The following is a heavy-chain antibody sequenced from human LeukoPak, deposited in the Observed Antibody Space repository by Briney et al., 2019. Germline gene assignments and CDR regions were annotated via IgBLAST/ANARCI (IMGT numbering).Heavy chain of an antibody. D-gene: IGHD6-19*01. J-gene: IGHJ4*02. V-gene: IGHV4-39*01. CDR1: GGSISSSSYY. CDR2: IYYSGST. CDR3: ARPGGSSGWYYFDY. Sequence: PSETLSLTCTVSGGSISSSSYYWGWIRQPPGKGLEWIGSIYYSGSTYYNPSLKSRVTISVDTSKNQFSLKLSSVTAADTAVYYCARPGGSSGWYYFDYWGQGTLVTVSS.